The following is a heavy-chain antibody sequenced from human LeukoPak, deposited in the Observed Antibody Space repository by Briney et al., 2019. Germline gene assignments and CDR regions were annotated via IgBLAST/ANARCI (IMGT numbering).Heavy chain of an antibody. D-gene: IGHD3-22*01. Sequence: GASVKVSCKASGGTFRSYAISWVRQASGQGLVWMVGIIPIFGTANYAQKFQGRVTITADDSTSTAYMELSSMRSEDTAVYYCAIYYYDSSGSRMIPFDYWGQGTLVTVSS. J-gene: IGHJ4*02. V-gene: IGHV1-69*01. CDR3: AIYYYDSSGSRMIPFDY. CDR2: IIPIFGTA. CDR1: GGTFRSYA.